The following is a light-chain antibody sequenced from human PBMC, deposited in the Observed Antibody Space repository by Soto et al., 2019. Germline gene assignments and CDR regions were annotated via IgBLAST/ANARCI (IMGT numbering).Light chain of an antibody. CDR3: QQNYVIPIT. Sequence: DIQMTQSPSSLSASVGDRVTITCRASPSIATYLNWYQHKLGEAPKLLIYAASSLQTGVPSRFSGSGSGTDFTLNISSLQPEDFATYFCQQNYVIPITFGQGTRLEIK. V-gene: IGKV1-39*01. CDR1: PSIATY. CDR2: AAS. J-gene: IGKJ5*01.